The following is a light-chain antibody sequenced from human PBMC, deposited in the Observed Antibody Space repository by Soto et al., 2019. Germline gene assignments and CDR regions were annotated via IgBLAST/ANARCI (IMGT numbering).Light chain of an antibody. CDR3: SSYTSSITYV. CDR2: EVS. V-gene: IGLV2-14*01. Sequence: QSALTQPASVSGSPGQSITISCTGTSSDVGGYNYVSWYQQHPGKAPKLMIYEVSNRPSGVSNRFSGSKSGNTASLTISGLQAEDEPDYYCSSYTSSITYVFGTGTKLTVL. J-gene: IGLJ1*01. CDR1: SSDVGGYNY.